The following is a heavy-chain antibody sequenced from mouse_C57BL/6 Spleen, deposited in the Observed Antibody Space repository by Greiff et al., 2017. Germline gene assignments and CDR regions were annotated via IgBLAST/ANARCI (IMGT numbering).Heavy chain of an antibody. CDR1: GYSFTSYY. D-gene: IGHD2-3*01. CDR3: ARGGSYDGYYRDFDY. J-gene: IGHJ2*01. V-gene: IGHV1-66*01. Sequence: QVQLQQSGPELVKPGASVKISCKASGYSFTSYYIHWVKQRPGQGLAWIGWIYPGSGTTKYNEKFKGKATLTVDTSSSTAYMQLSSLTSEDAAVYYCARGGSYDGYYRDFDYWGQGTTRTVSS. CDR2: IYPGSGTT.